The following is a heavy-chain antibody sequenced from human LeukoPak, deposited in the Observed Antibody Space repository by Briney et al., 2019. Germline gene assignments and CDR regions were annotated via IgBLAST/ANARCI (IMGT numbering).Heavy chain of an antibody. J-gene: IGHJ6*03. CDR2: LYHSDSA. CDR1: GYSISNGYY. CDR3: ARQHDSYYYYYIDV. V-gene: IGHV4-38-2*01. Sequence: PSETLSLTCAVSGYSISNGYYWVWIRQPPGRGLEWIGSLYHSDSAHYNTSPRRRVSMSVDTSKNQFSLTLSFVTAADTAVYYCARQHDSYYYYYIDVWGSGTTVTVSS.